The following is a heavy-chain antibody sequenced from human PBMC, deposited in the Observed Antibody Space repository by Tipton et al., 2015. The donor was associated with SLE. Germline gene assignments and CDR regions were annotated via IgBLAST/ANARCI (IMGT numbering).Heavy chain of an antibody. Sequence: GSLRLSCAASGFTFSSYEMNWVRQAPGKGLEWVSVIYSGGSTYYADSVKGRFTISRDNSKNTLYLQMNSLRAEDTAVYYCARDSSGVDYWGQGTLVTVSS. CDR2: IYSGGST. D-gene: IGHD6-19*01. J-gene: IGHJ4*02. CDR1: GFTFSSYE. CDR3: ARDSSGVDY. V-gene: IGHV3-66*02.